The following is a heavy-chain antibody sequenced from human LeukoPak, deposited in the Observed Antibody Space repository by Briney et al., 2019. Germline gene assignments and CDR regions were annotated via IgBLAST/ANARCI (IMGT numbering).Heavy chain of an antibody. D-gene: IGHD3-3*01. Sequence: SVKVSCEASGGTFSSYAISWVRQAPGQGLEWMGRIIPILGIANYAQKFQGRVTITADKSTSTAYMELSSLRSEDTAVYYCARDSDYDFWSGYYGWFGPWGQGTLVTVSS. CDR3: ARDSDYDFWSGYYGWFGP. CDR1: GGTFSSYA. J-gene: IGHJ5*02. CDR2: IIPILGIA. V-gene: IGHV1-69*04.